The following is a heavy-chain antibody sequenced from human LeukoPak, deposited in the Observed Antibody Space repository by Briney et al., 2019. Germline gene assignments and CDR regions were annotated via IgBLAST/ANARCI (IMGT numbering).Heavy chain of an antibody. D-gene: IGHD6-6*01. Sequence: GGSLRLSCAASGFTVSSNYMSWVRQAPGKGLEWVSVIYSGGSTYYADSVKGRFTISRDNSKNTLYLQMNSLRAEDTAVYYCAKISLLGYSSSYMDVWGKGTTVTVSS. V-gene: IGHV3-53*01. CDR1: GFTVSSNY. CDR2: IYSGGST. CDR3: AKISLLGYSSSYMDV. J-gene: IGHJ6*03.